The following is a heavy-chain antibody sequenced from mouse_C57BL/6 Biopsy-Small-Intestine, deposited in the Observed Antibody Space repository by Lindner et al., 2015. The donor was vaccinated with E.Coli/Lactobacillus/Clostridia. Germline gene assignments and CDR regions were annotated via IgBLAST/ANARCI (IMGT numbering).Heavy chain of an antibody. CDR1: GYTFTTYW. V-gene: IGHV1-55*01. CDR2: IYPGSGSD. J-gene: IGHJ4*01. CDR3: ARPDDYDNGALYYYAMDY. D-gene: IGHD2-4*01. Sequence: VQLQESGAEFVEPGASVTMSCKASGYTFTTYWITWVKQRPGQGLEWIGDIYPGSGSDNYNEKFKRKATLTVDTSSSTAYMQLNSLTSEDSAVYFCARPDDYDNGALYYYAMDYWGQGTSVTVSS.